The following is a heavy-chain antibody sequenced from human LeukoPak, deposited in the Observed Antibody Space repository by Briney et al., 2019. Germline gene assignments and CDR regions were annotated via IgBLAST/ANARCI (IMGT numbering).Heavy chain of an antibody. CDR3: ARDPKTMVRGVGAEYFQH. J-gene: IGHJ1*01. CDR2: INTNTGNP. Sequence: ASVKVSCKASGYTFTSYAMNWVRQAPGQGLEWMGWINTNTGNPTYAQGLTGRFVFSLDTSVSTAYLQICSLMAEDTAVYYCARDPKTMVRGVGAEYFQHWGQGTLVTVSS. V-gene: IGHV7-4-1*01. D-gene: IGHD3-10*01. CDR1: GYTFTSYA.